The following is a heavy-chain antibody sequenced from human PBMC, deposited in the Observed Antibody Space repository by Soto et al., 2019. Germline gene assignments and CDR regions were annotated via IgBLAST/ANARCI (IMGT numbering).Heavy chain of an antibody. CDR3: AALFYYYDSSGYPEYFQH. CDR2: ISSSSSYI. D-gene: IGHD3-22*01. J-gene: IGHJ1*01. V-gene: IGHV3-21*01. CDR1: GFTFSSYS. Sequence: GSLRLSCAASGFTFSSYSMNWVRQAPGKGLEWVSSISSSSSYIYYADSVKGRFTISRDNAKNSLYLQMNSLRAEDTAVYYRAALFYYYDSSGYPEYFQHWGQGTLVTVSS.